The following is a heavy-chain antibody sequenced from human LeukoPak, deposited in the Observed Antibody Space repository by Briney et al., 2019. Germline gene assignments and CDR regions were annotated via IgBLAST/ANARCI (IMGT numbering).Heavy chain of an antibody. CDR3: AKSVVVRAQEDAFDI. CDR1: GFTFSSYA. D-gene: IGHD2-2*01. J-gene: IGHJ3*02. V-gene: IGHV3-23*01. Sequence: GGSLRLSCAASGFTFSSYAMSWVRQAPGKGLEWVSAISGSGGSTFYADSVKGRFTISRDNSKNTLYLQMNSRRAEATAVYYCAKSVVVRAQEDAFDIWGQGTMVTVSS. CDR2: ISGSGGST.